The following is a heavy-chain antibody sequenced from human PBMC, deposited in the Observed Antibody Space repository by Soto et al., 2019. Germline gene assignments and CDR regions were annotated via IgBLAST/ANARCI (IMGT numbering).Heavy chain of an antibody. D-gene: IGHD6-19*01. CDR3: AKGIAVSGPISTFDY. V-gene: IGHV3-23*01. Sequence: GGSLRLSCAASGFTFSSYAMSWVRQAPGKGLEWVSSISGSGGSTYYADSVKGRFTISRDNSRNTLYLQMNSLRAEDTAVYYCAKGIAVSGPISTFDYWGQGTLVTVSS. J-gene: IGHJ4*02. CDR2: ISGSGGST. CDR1: GFTFSSYA.